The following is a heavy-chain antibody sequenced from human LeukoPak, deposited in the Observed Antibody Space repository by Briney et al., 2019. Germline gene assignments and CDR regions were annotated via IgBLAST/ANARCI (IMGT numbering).Heavy chain of an antibody. Sequence: AASVKVSCKASGYTFIGYYIHWVRQAPGQGLEWMGWINPNSGGTNYAQKFQGRVTMTRDTSISTAYMDLSRLRSDDTSVYYCARGRLMATIEMDYWGQGTLVTVSS. D-gene: IGHD5-24*01. CDR1: GYTFIGYY. CDR2: INPNSGGT. V-gene: IGHV1-2*02. J-gene: IGHJ4*02. CDR3: ARGRLMATIEMDY.